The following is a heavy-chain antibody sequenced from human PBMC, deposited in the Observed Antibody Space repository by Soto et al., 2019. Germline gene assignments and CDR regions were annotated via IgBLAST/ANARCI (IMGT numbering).Heavy chain of an antibody. D-gene: IGHD2-2*01. CDR1: GGTFSSYA. J-gene: IGHJ6*02. V-gene: IGHV1-69*13. CDR2: IIPIFGTA. CDR3: ARETVVVPAAHHDQYYYYGMDV. Sequence: GASVKVSCKASGGTFSSYAISWVRQAPGQGLEWMGGIIPIFGTANYAQKFQGRVTITADESTSTAYMELSSLRSEDTAVYYCARETVVVPAAHHDQYYYYGMDVWGQGTTVTVSS.